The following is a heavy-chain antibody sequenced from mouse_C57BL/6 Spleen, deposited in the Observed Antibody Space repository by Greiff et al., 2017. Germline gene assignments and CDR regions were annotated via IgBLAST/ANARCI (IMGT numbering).Heavy chain of an antibody. V-gene: IGHV14-4*01. Sequence: EVKLMESGAELVSPGASVKLSCTASGFNIKDDYMHWVKQRPEQGLEWIGWIDPENGDTEYASKFQGKATITADTSSNTAYLQLSSLTSEDTAVYYCTTITTVVGDYWGQGTTLTVSS. CDR3: TTITTVVGDY. CDR1: GFNIKDDY. CDR2: IDPENGDT. D-gene: IGHD1-1*01. J-gene: IGHJ2*01.